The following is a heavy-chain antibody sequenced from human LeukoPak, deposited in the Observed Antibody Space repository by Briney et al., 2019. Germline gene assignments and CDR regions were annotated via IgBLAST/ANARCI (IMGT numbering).Heavy chain of an antibody. CDR3: ATERITIFGVVIIRHYYMDV. CDR1: GYTFTGYY. CDR2: INPNSGGT. J-gene: IGHJ6*03. D-gene: IGHD3-3*01. Sequence: ASVKVSCKAAGYTFTGYYMHWVRQAPGQGLEWMGWINPNSGGTNYAQKFQGRVTMTRDTSISTAYMELSRLRSDDTAVYYCATERITIFGVVIIRHYYMDVWGKGTTVTVSS. V-gene: IGHV1-2*02.